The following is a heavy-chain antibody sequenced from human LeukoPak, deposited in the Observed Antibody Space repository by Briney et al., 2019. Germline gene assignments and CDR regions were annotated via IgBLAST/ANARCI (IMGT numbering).Heavy chain of an antibody. Sequence: ASVKVSCKASGGTFSSYAISWVRQAPGQGLEWMGGIIPIFGTANYAQKFQGRVTITADESTSTAYMELSSLRSEDTAVYYCATPLTFFFKQQTAYEMDVWGQGTTVTVSS. CDR1: GGTFSSYA. D-gene: IGHD6-13*01. CDR3: ATPLTFFFKQQTAYEMDV. CDR2: IIPIFGTA. J-gene: IGHJ6*02. V-gene: IGHV1-69*13.